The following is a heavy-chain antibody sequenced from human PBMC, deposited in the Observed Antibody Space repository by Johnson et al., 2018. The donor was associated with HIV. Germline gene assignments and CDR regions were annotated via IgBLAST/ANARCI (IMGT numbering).Heavy chain of an antibody. CDR2: IYSGGST. J-gene: IGHJ3*02. CDR3: AREVAIGYSYGYLIGAFDI. D-gene: IGHD5-18*01. V-gene: IGHV3-66*01. Sequence: VQLVESGGGLVQPGGSLRLSCAASGFTVSSNYMSWVRQAPGKGLEWVSVIYSGGSTYYADSVKGCFTIPRDNSKNTLYLQMNSLRAEDTAVYYCAREVAIGYSYGYLIGAFDIWGQGTMVTVSS. CDR1: GFTVSSNY.